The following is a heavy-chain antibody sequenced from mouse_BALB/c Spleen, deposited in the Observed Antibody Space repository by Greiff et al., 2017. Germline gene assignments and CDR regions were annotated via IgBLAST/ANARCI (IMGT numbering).Heavy chain of an antibody. V-gene: IGHV1S56*01. D-gene: IGHD2-14*01. J-gene: IGHJ2*01. CDR1: GYTFTSYY. CDR2: IYPGNVNT. Sequence: VQLVESGPELVKPGASVRISCKASGYTFTSYYIHWVKQRPGQGLEWIGWIYPGNVNTKYNEKFKGKATLTADKSSSTAYMQLSSLTSEDSAVYFCARGYDGYFDYWGQGTTLTVSS. CDR3: ARGYDGYFDY.